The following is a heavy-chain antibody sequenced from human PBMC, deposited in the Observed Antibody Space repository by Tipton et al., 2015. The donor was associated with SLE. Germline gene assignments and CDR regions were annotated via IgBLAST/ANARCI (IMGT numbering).Heavy chain of an antibody. J-gene: IGHJ4*02. Sequence: TLSLTCTVSGGSISSYYWSWIRQPPGKGLEWIGYIYYSGSTNYNPSLKSRVTISVDTSKNQFSLKLSSVTAADTAVYYCARLLGPPGYSSALFDYWGQGTLVTVSS. V-gene: IGHV4-59*01. CDR3: ARLLGPPGYSSALFDY. CDR1: GGSISSYY. CDR2: IYYSGST. D-gene: IGHD6-19*01.